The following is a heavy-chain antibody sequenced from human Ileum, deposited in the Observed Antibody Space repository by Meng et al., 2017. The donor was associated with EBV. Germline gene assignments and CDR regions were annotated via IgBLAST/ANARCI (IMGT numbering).Heavy chain of an antibody. CDR1: GGYIISSKW. CDR3: ARLDSSGYYFGGWFDP. Sequence: QGQLTGSGPRLVKPPGTVSLTCAVSGGYIISSKWWSWVRQSPGTGLEWIGEIYHHGTTNYNPSLKSRVTISVDTSKNKFFLNLTSLTAADTAVYYCARLDSSGYYFGGWFDPWGQGILVTVSS. D-gene: IGHD3-22*01. CDR2: IYHHGTT. J-gene: IGHJ5*02. V-gene: IGHV4-4*03.